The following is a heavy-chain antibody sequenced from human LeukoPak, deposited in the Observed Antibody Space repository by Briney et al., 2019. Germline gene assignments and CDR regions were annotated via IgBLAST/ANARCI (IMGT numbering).Heavy chain of an antibody. CDR2: ISSNGGSI. D-gene: IGHD4-23*01. Sequence: GGSLRLSCAASGFTFSDYAMRWVRQAPGKELEYVSAISSNGGSIHYANSVKGRFTISRDNSKNTLYLQMDSLRAEDMAAYYCARDYGGSSPFDYWGQGTLVTVSS. J-gene: IGHJ4*02. CDR1: GFTFSDYA. V-gene: IGHV3-64*01. CDR3: ARDYGGSSPFDY.